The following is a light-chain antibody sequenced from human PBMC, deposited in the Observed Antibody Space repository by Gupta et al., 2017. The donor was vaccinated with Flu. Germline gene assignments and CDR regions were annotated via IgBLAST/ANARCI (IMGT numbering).Light chain of an antibody. Sequence: DIQMTQSPSSLSASVGDRVTITFRASQTITTINSNLNWYQQKPGKAPKLLISAASTLKSGVPSRFSGSGSGTDFTLTISWRQPEEFATYYCRQRDSIPLTFGGGTKVEIK. J-gene: IGKJ4*01. CDR2: AAS. CDR1: QTITTINSN. V-gene: IGKV1-39*01. CDR3: RQRDSIPLT.